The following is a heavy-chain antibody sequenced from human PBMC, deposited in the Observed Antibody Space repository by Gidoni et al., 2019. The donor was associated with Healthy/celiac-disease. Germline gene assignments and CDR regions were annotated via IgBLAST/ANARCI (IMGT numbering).Heavy chain of an antibody. CDR1: GFTFSSHG. D-gene: IGHD1-1*01. CDR2: ISYDGSNK. V-gene: IGHV3-30*18. J-gene: IGHJ6*02. Sequence: QVQLVESGGGVVQPGRSLRLSCAASGFTFSSHGMHWVRQATGKGLEWVAVISYDGSNKYYADSVKGRFTISRDNSKNTLYLQMNSLRAEDTAVYYCAKACTTGTTWGYYGMDVWGQGTTVTVSS. CDR3: AKACTTGTTWGYYGMDV.